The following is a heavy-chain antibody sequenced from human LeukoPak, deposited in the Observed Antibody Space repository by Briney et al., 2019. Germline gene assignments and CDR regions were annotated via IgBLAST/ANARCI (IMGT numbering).Heavy chain of an antibody. J-gene: IGHJ6*03. CDR3: ARSKDDYDFWSGYYYYYYMDV. Sequence: PGGSLRLSCAASGFTFSSYWMSWVRQAPGKGLEWVANIKQDGSEKYYVDSVKGRFTISRDNAKNSLYLQMNSLSAEDTAVYYCARSKDDYDFWSGYYYYYYMDVWGKGTTVTVSS. CDR2: IKQDGSEK. V-gene: IGHV3-7*01. D-gene: IGHD3-3*01. CDR1: GFTFSSYW.